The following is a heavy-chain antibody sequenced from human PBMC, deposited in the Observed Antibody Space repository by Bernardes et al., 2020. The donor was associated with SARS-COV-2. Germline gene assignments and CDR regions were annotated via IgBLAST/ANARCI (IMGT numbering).Heavy chain of an antibody. D-gene: IGHD3-3*01. CDR3: ARGGLAARLLFGGRFDP. Sequence: SETLSLTCAVSGVSLSGYFWTWIRQSPEKGLEWIGEINHSGNTNYKPSLKGRVTISVDTSKNQFSLKMTSVTAADTAVYYCARGGLAARLLFGGRFDPWGQGTLVTVLS. J-gene: IGHJ5*01. CDR2: INHSGNT. V-gene: IGHV4-34*01. CDR1: GVSLSGYF.